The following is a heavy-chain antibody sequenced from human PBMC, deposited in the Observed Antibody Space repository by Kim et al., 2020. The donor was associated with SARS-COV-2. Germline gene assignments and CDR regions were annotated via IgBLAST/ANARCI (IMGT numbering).Heavy chain of an antibody. D-gene: IGHD3-3*01. J-gene: IGHJ6*02. CDR1: GGSFSGYY. V-gene: IGHV4-34*01. Sequence: SETLSLTCAVYGGSFSGYYWSWIRQPPGKGLEWIGEINHSGSTNYNPSLKSRVTISVDTSKNQFSLKLSSVTAADTAVYYCARAVYYDFWSGYYYYGMDVWGQGTTVTVSS. CDR2: INHSGST. CDR3: ARAVYYDFWSGYYYYGMDV.